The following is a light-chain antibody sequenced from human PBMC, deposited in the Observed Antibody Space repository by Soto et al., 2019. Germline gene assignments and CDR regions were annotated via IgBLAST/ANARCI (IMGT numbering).Light chain of an antibody. Sequence: QSALTQPASVSGSPGQSITISCTGTSSDVGGYNYVSWYQHHPGKPPKLIIYDVSNRTSGVSNRCSGSKSGNTASLTISGLQPEDEADYSCSSYTTSNTRQIVFGTGTKLTVL. CDR3: SSYTTSNTRQIV. V-gene: IGLV2-14*03. J-gene: IGLJ1*01. CDR2: DVS. CDR1: SSDVGGYNY.